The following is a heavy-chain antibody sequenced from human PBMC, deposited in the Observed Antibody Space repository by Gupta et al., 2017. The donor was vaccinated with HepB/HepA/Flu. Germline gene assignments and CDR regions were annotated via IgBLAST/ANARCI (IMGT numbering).Heavy chain of an antibody. CDR2: IRSKAYGGTT. Sequence: EVQLVESGGGLVQPGRSLRLSCTASGFTFGDYAMSWVRQAPGKGLEWVVFIRSKAYGGTTEYAASVKGRITISRDDSKSIAYLKMNSLKTEDTAVYYGTREHDILTGPSYYYYGMDVWCQGTTVTVSS. J-gene: IGHJ6*02. D-gene: IGHD3-9*01. V-gene: IGHV3-49*04. CDR3: TREHDILTGPSYYYYGMDV. CDR1: GFTFGDYA.